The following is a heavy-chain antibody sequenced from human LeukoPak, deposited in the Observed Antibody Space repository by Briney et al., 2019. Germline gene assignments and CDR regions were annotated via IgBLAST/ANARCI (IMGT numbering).Heavy chain of an antibody. CDR1: GGSISSGGYY. CDR3: ARDLETLYYYDSSGYYRHDAFDI. D-gene: IGHD3-22*01. V-gene: IGHV4-31*03. Sequence: SQTLSLTCTVSGGSISSGGYYWSWIRRHPGTGLEWIGYIYYSGSTYYNPSLKSRVTISVDTSKNQFSLKLSSVTAADTAVYYCARDLETLYYYDSSGYYRHDAFDIWGQGTMVTVSS. J-gene: IGHJ3*02. CDR2: IYYSGST.